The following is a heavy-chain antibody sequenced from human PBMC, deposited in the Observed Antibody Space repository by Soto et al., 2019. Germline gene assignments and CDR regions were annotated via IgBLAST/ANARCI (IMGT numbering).Heavy chain of an antibody. D-gene: IGHD2-21*01. CDR2: ISNTGRT. J-gene: IGHJ4*02. Sequence: ASETLSLTCTVSGGSISSFYWSWIRQPPGKGLEWIGHISNTGRTNYNPSLKSRVTISIDTSKNQFSLKLSSVTAADTAVYYCARPSLIGRWVPFDYWGQGTLVTVSS. CDR3: ARPSLIGRWVPFDY. V-gene: IGHV4-59*01. CDR1: GGSISSFY.